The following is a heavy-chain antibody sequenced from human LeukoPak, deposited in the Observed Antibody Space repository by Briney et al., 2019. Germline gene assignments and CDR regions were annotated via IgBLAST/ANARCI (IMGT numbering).Heavy chain of an antibody. Sequence: ASVKVSCKASRYTFTGYYMHWVRQAPGQGLEWMGRINPNSGGTNYAQKFQGRVTMTRDTSISTAYMELSRLRSDDTAVYYYARGGDDILTGYYWNYYMDVWGKGTTVTVSS. V-gene: IGHV1-2*06. CDR2: INPNSGGT. CDR1: RYTFTGYY. J-gene: IGHJ6*03. CDR3: ARGGDDILTGYYWNYYMDV. D-gene: IGHD3-9*01.